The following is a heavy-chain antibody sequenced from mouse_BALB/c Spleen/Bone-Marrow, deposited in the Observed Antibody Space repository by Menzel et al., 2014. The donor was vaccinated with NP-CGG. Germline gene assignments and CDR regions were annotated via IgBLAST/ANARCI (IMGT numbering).Heavy chain of an antibody. D-gene: IGHD2-1*01. CDR1: GFNIKDTY. CDR2: IDPANGNT. CDR3: ARLGNYGPPYAMDY. J-gene: IGHJ4*01. Sequence: EVKLMESGAELVKPGASVKLSCTASGFNIKDTYMHWVKQRPEQGLEWIGRIDPANGNTKYDPKFQGKATITADTSSNTAYLQLSSLTSEDTAVYYCARLGNYGPPYAMDYWGQGTSVTVSS. V-gene: IGHV14-3*02.